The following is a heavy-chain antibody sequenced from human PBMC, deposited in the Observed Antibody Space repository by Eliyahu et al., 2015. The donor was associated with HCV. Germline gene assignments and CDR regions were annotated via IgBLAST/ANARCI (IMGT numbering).Heavy chain of an antibody. Sequence: EVQLVQSGGGLVQPGGSLXXSWVASGFNCGGYDMHWVRQIPGKGLEWVSTIGPLGDTYYPVSVKGRFTFSRENAKNSLSLQMNSLRVGDTATYYCARGSARGPYGAFDIWGQGTVVTVSS. J-gene: IGHJ3*02. D-gene: IGHD3-16*01. CDR3: ARGSARGPYGAFDI. CDR1: GFNCGGYD. V-gene: IGHV3-13*01. CDR2: IGPLGDT.